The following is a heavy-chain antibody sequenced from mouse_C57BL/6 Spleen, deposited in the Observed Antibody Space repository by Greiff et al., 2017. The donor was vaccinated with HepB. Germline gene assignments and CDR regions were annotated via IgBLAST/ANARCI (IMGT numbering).Heavy chain of an antibody. D-gene: IGHD2-3*01. V-gene: IGHV1-26*01. CDR2: INPNNGGT. CDR1: GYTFTDYY. CDR3: ARSDGYYGWFAY. J-gene: IGHJ3*01. Sequence: VQLQQSGPELVKPGASVKISCKASGYTFTDYYMNWVKQSHGKSLEWIGDINPNNGGTSYNQKFKGKATLTVDKSSSTAYMELRSLTSEDSAVYYCARSDGYYGWFAYWGQGTLVTVSA.